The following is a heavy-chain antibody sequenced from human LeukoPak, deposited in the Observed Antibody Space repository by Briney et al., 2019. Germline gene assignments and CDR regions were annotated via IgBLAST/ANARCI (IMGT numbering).Heavy chain of an antibody. V-gene: IGHV3-30*18. Sequence: GGSLRLSCAASGFTFSNYGMHWVRQAPGKGLEWPAVISYDGSNKYYADSVKGRFTISRDSSKNTLYLQMNSLRAEDTAVYYCAKRQLGHIDYWGQGTLVIVSS. CDR3: AKRQLGHIDY. CDR2: ISYDGSNK. CDR1: GFTFSNYG. D-gene: IGHD6-6*01. J-gene: IGHJ4*02.